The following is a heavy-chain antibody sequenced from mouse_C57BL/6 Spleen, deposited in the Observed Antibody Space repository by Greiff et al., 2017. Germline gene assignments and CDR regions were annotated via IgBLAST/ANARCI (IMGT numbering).Heavy chain of an antibody. CDR2: IDPSDSYT. CDR3: ARTGASVWYFDV. D-gene: IGHD4-1*01. J-gene: IGHJ1*03. Sequence: QVQLQQSGAELVMPGASVKLSCKASGYTFTSYWMHWVKQRPGQGLEWIGEIDPSDSYTNSNQKFKGKSTLTVEKSSSTAYMKLSSLTSEDSAVYYCARTGASVWYFDVWGTGTTVTVSS. V-gene: IGHV1-69*01. CDR1: GYTFTSYW.